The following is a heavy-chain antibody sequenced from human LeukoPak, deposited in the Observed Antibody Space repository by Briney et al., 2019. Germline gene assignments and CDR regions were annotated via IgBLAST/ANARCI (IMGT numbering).Heavy chain of an antibody. CDR3: ARGMTRPRY. Sequence: SETLSLTCAVYGGSFSGYYWSWIRQPPGKGLEWIGEINHSGSTNYNPSLKSRVPISVDTSKNQFSLKLSSVTAADTAVYYCARGMTRPRYWGQGTLVTVSS. J-gene: IGHJ4*02. CDR2: INHSGST. V-gene: IGHV4-34*01. CDR1: GGSFSGYY.